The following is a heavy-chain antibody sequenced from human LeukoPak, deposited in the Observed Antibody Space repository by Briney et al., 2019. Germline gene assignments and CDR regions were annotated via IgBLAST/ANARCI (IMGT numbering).Heavy chain of an antibody. V-gene: IGHV3-15*07. CDR1: GFTSSSTW. Sequence: PGGSLRLSCAASGFTSSSTWMNWVRQAPGKGLEWVGRIKSKSDGGTIDYAAPVKGRFTISRDDSKNTLYLQMHSLTTEDTAVYYCATTRTYWGQGTLVTVSS. J-gene: IGHJ4*02. CDR3: ATTRTY. CDR2: IKSKSDGGTI.